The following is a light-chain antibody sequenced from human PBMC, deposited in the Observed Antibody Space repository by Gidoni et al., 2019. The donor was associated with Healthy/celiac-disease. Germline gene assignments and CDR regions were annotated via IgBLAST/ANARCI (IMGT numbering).Light chain of an antibody. CDR2: DAS. J-gene: IGKJ1*01. V-gene: IGKV3-11*01. CDR1: QSVSSY. CDR3: QQRSNWPRTWT. Sequence: EIVLTQSPATLSLSPGERATLSCRASQSVSSYLAWYQQKPGQAPRLLIYDASNRATGIPARFSGSGSGTDFTRTISSLEPEDFAVYYCQQRSNWPRTWTFXXXTKVEIK.